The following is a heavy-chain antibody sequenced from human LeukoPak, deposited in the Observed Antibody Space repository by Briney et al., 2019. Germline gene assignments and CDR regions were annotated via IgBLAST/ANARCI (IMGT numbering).Heavy chain of an antibody. V-gene: IGHV3-30*04. J-gene: IGHJ4*02. CDR3: ARDPHYDILTGPLDY. CDR1: GFTFSSYA. Sequence: PGGSLRLSCAASGFTFSSYAMHWVRQAPGKGLEWVAVISYDGSNKYYADSVKGRFTISRDNSKNTLYLQMNSLRAEDTAVYYCARDPHYDILTGPLDYWGQGTLVTVSS. D-gene: IGHD3-9*01. CDR2: ISYDGSNK.